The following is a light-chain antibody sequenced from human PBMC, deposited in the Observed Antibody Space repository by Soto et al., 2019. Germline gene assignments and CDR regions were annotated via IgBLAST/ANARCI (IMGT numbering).Light chain of an antibody. CDR3: QQYNNWPLT. Sequence: EIVLTQSPGTLSLSPVEGATLSCMASQSVSSSYLAWYQQRPGQAPRLLICDASNRASGVPARFSGSGSGTDFTLTISSLQSEDFAVYYCQQYNNWPLTFGGGTKVDIK. CDR1: QSVSSSY. J-gene: IGKJ4*01. CDR2: DAS. V-gene: IGKV3D-20*02.